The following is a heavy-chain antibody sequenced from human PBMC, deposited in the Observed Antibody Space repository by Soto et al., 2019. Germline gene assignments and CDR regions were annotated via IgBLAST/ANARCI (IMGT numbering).Heavy chain of an antibody. V-gene: IGHV1-3*01. CDR2: INAGNGNT. CDR1: GERLTSYA. Sequence: CKASGERLTSYARQSARQDHGQRLEWMGWINAGNGNTKYSQKFQGRVTITRDTSASTAYMELSSLRSEDTAVYYCARSIVVVTALDYWGQGTLVTVSS. CDR3: ARSIVVVTALDY. D-gene: IGHD2-21*02. J-gene: IGHJ4*02.